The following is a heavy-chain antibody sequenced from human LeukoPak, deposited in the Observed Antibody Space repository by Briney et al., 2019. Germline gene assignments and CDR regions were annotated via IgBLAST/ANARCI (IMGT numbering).Heavy chain of an antibody. CDR2: ISGGGGST. CDR1: GLTFSSYA. D-gene: IGHD3-16*02. Sequence: GGSLRLSCAASGLTFSSYAMSWVRQAPGKGLEWVSAISGGGGSTYYADSVKGRFTISRDNSKNTLYLQMNSLRAEDTAVYYCAKLMITFGGVIAECFDYWGQGTLVTVSS. CDR3: AKLMITFGGVIAECFDY. V-gene: IGHV3-23*01. J-gene: IGHJ4*02.